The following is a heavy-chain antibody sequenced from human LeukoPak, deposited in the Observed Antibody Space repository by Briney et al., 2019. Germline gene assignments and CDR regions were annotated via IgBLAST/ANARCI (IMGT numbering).Heavy chain of an antibody. CDR1: GGSISSYY. CDR2: IYYSGGT. V-gene: IGHV4-59*01. Sequence: SETLSLTCTVSGGSISSYYWSWIRQRPGKGLEWIGYIYYSGGTNYNPSLKSRVTISVVTSKNQFSLKLNSVTAADTAVYYCARARSATTPFDIWGQGTMVTVAS. D-gene: IGHD2-2*01. J-gene: IGHJ3*02. CDR3: ARARSATTPFDI.